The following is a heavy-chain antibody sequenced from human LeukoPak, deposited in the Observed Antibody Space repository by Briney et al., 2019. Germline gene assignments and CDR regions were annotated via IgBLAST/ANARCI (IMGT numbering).Heavy chain of an antibody. CDR1: GGSFSGYY. V-gene: IGHV4-34*01. Sequence: SETLSLTCAVYGGSFSGYYWSWIRQPPGKGLEWIGEINHSGSTNYNPSLKSRVTISVDTSKNQFSLKLSSVTAADTAVYYCARHVRNTAMVTLGYYYYYYMDVWGKGTTVTISS. J-gene: IGHJ6*03. D-gene: IGHD5-18*01. CDR3: ARHVRNTAMVTLGYYYYYYMDV. CDR2: INHSGST.